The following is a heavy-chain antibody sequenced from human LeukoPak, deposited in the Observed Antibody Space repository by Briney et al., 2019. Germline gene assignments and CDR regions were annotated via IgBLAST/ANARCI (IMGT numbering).Heavy chain of an antibody. V-gene: IGHV3-23*01. CDR3: AKDRAGGSVWYAFDP. J-gene: IGHJ5*02. CDR2: ISFSGGST. Sequence: PGGSLRLSCAASGFTFSSYAMSWVRQAPGKGLEWVSVISFSGGSTDYADSVKGRFTISRGNSKNTLYLQMNSLRPDDTAVYYCAKDRAGGSVWYAFDPWGQGTLVTVSS. CDR1: GFTFSSYA. D-gene: IGHD6-13*01.